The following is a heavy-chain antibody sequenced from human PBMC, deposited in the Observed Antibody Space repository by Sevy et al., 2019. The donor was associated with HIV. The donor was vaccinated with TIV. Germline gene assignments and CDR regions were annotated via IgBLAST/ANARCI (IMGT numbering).Heavy chain of an antibody. CDR2: IYYDGST. D-gene: IGHD2-15*01. J-gene: IGHJ4*02. Sequence: SETLSLTCTVSGTSVSSGRYYWSWIRQPPGKGLEWIGYIYYDGSTNYNPSLKSRVTTSVDMSKNLFSLKLTSVTAADTAVYYCASGYCGGGSCYASIYWGQGNLVTVSS. V-gene: IGHV4-61*01. CDR1: GTSVSSGRYY. CDR3: ASGYCGGGSCYASIY.